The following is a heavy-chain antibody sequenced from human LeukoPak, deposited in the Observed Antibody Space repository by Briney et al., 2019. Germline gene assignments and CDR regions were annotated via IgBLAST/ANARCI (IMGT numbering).Heavy chain of an antibody. D-gene: IGHD3-22*01. V-gene: IGHV1-69*04. CDR1: GGTFSSYA. J-gene: IGHJ3*02. Sequence: ASVKVSCKASGGTFSSYAISWVRQAPGQGLEWMGRIIPILGIANYAQKFQGRVTITADKSTSTAYMELSSLRSEDTAVYYCARYYDSHPPDAFDIWGQGTMVTVSP. CDR2: IIPILGIA. CDR3: ARYYDSHPPDAFDI.